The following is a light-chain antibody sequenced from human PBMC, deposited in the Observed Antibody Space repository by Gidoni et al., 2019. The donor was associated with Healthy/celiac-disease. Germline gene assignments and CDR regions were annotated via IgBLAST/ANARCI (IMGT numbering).Light chain of an antibody. CDR2: MNN. Sequence: QSVLTQPPSASGTPGQRVTMSCSGSSPNIGSNYVYWYQQLPETAPKLLINMNNQRPSGVPDRFSGSKSGTSASLAISGLRSEDEADYYCAAWDDSLSGPVFGGGTKLTVL. V-gene: IGLV1-47*01. CDR3: AAWDDSLSGPV. J-gene: IGLJ3*02. CDR1: SPNIGSNY.